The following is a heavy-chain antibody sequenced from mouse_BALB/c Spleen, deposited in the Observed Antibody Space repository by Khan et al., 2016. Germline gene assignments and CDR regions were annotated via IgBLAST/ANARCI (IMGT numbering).Heavy chain of an antibody. CDR2: INPDSSTI. CDR3: ARPVYYYGSSYFDV. CDR1: GFDFLLYF. Sequence: EVKLLESGGGLVQPGGSLKLSCAASGFDFLLYFLSWVRQAPVHGLEWIGEINPDSSTINYTPSLPDNFIISRDNAKNTLSLQMRTVRSSDTALSYCARPVYYYGSSYFDVWGAGTTVTVSS. J-gene: IGHJ1*01. D-gene: IGHD1-1*01. V-gene: IGHV4-1*02.